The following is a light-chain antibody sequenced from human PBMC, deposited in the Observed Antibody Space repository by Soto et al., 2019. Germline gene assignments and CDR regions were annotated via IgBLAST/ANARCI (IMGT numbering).Light chain of an antibody. CDR2: AAS. Sequence: DIPMTQSPSSLSESFGDRVTLTCRASQNIDTYLNWYQKKPGTAPKLLMYAASSLHSRVTSRFSGSGSGTDFTLTIICLQPEDFSTYYCQQIHTTSYTFGQGTKLDI. V-gene: IGKV1-39*01. CDR3: QQIHTTSYT. CDR1: QNIDTY. J-gene: IGKJ2*01.